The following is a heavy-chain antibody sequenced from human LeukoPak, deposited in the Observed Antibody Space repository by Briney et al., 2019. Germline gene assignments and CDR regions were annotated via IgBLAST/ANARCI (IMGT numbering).Heavy chain of an antibody. CDR2: ILYSGST. Sequence: PSETLSLTCTVSSGSISTSNYYWGWVRQPPGKALEWIGNILYSGSTYYSPSLKSRVTISLDTSRNQFSLKLSSLTAADTAVYYCARGLLYYDILTGYYREGWFDPWGQGTLVTVSS. J-gene: IGHJ5*02. CDR3: ARGLLYYDILTGYYREGWFDP. V-gene: IGHV4-39*07. D-gene: IGHD3-9*01. CDR1: SGSISTSNYY.